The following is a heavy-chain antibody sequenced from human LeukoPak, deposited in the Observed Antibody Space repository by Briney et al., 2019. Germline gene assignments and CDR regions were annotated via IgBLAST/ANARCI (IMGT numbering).Heavy chain of an antibody. V-gene: IGHV3-23*01. CDR3: ARFRTWGDKAFDY. J-gene: IGHJ4*02. Sequence: TGGSLRLSCAASGFTFNSYAMSWVRQAPGKGLEWVSVISGSGGSTYYADSVKGRFTISRDNSKNTLYLQMNSLRAEDTAVYYCARFRTWGDKAFDYWGQGTLVTVSS. D-gene: IGHD2-21*02. CDR2: ISGSGGST. CDR1: GFTFNSYA.